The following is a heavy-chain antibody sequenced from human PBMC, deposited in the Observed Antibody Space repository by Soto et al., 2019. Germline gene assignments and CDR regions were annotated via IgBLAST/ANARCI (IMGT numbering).Heavy chain of an antibody. J-gene: IGHJ4*02. Sequence: GESLKISCKGSGYTFTDYWIGWVRQLPGKGLEWMGIIYPGDSDIRYSPSFQGQVTISADKSINTAYLQWSSLKASDTAMYYCARHTNYFGPDYWGLGTLVTVSS. D-gene: IGHD3-10*01. V-gene: IGHV5-51*01. CDR2: IYPGDSDI. CDR1: GYTFTDYW. CDR3: ARHTNYFGPDY.